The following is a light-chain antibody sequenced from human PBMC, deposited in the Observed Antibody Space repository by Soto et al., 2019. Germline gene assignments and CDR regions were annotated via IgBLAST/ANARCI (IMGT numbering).Light chain of an antibody. CDR3: HQTYSPPRT. Sequence: DIQMTQSPSSLSASVGDTVTITCRASQTINIYLSWYQQKPGKAPKLLIYGAVSLQGAVPSRFIGSGSGTDFSLTITSLQPEDFASYYWHQTYSPPRTFGQGTTLYSK. J-gene: IGKJ2*01. CDR1: QTINIY. CDR2: GAV. V-gene: IGKV1-39*01.